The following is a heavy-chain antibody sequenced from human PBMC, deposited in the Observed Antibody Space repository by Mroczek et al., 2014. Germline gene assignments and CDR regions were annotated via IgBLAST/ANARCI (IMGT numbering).Heavy chain of an antibody. V-gene: IGHV1-69*04. D-gene: IGHD4/OR15-4a*01. Sequence: GGKKPGSSVKVSCKANGDIFSSDSVSWMRQAPGQGLEWLGRVIPLVDITNYAEKLQGRLSISADKSTSTVYMELSGLRFEDTAVYYCARADYGDAFDIWGQGTMITVSS. CDR1: GDIFSSDS. CDR3: ARADYGDAFDI. J-gene: IGHJ3*02. CDR2: VIPLVDIT.